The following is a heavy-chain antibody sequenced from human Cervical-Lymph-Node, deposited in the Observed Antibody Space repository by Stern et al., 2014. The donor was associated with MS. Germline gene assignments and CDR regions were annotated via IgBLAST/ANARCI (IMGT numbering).Heavy chain of an antibody. D-gene: IGHD5-24*01. CDR1: GYTFTGYY. Sequence: QVQLGQSGAEVKKPGASVKVSCKASGYTFTGYYMPWVRQAPGQGLEWMGRINPNSGGTNYPQKFQGRVTMTRDTSISTAYMELSRLRSDDTAVFYCARARRDGYNSYYFDYWGQGTLVTVSS. V-gene: IGHV1-2*06. CDR3: ARARRDGYNSYYFDY. CDR2: INPNSGGT. J-gene: IGHJ4*02.